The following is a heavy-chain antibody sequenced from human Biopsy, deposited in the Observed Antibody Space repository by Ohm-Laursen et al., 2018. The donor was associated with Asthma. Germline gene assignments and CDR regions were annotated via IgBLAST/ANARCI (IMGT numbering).Heavy chain of an antibody. CDR1: GGSISSGGYS. CDR3: ARVKDGYNFDH. V-gene: IGHV4-30-2*01. D-gene: IGHD5-24*01. Sequence: SQTPSLTCAVSGGSISSGGYSWSWIRQPPGKGLEWIGYIYHSGSTYYNPSLKSRVTISVDRSKNQFSLKLSSVTAADTAVYYCARVKDGYNFDHWGQGTLVTVSS. CDR2: IYHSGST. J-gene: IGHJ4*02.